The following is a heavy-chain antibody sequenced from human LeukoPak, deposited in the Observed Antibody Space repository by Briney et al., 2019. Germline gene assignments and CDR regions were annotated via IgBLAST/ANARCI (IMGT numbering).Heavy chain of an antibody. V-gene: IGHV4-59*12. CDR3: ARMGQQWLVRYRYFDY. Sequence: PSETLSLTCTVSGGSISSYYWSWIWQPPGKGLEWIGYIYYSGSTNYNPSLKSRVTISVDTSKNQFSLKLSSVTAADTAVYYCARMGQQWLVRYRYFDYWGQGTLVTVSS. CDR1: GGSISSYY. J-gene: IGHJ4*02. CDR2: IYYSGST. D-gene: IGHD6-19*01.